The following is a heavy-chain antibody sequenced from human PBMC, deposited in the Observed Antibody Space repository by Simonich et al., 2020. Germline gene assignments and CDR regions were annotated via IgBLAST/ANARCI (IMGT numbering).Heavy chain of an antibody. D-gene: IGHD3-10*01. CDR3: ARVPGIYYYYGMDV. CDR2: INPNSGGT. Sequence: GAEVKKPGASVKVSCKASGYTFTGYYMHWVRQAAGQGLEWMGRINPNSGGTNYAQKFQGRVTMTRDTSISTAYMELSRLRSDDTAVYYCARVPGIYYYYGMDVWGQGTTVTVSS. J-gene: IGHJ6*02. V-gene: IGHV1-2*06. CDR1: GYTFTGYY.